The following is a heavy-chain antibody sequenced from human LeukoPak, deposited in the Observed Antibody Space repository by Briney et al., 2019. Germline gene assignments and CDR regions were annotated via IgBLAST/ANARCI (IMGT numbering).Heavy chain of an antibody. Sequence: SETLSLTCTVSGGSISSYYWSWIRQPPGKRLEWIGYIYNSGNTNYNPSLKSRGTISVDTSKNQISLKLSSVTAADTAVYYCARSHCGGDFYYGGYFDYWGQGTLVTVSS. CDR3: ARSHCGGDFYYGGYFDY. CDR2: IYNSGNT. J-gene: IGHJ4*02. CDR1: GGSISSYY. V-gene: IGHV4-59*01. D-gene: IGHD2-21*02.